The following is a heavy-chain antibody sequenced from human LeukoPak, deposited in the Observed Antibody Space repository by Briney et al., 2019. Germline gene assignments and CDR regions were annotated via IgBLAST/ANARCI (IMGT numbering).Heavy chain of an antibody. CDR3: ATPTVGGSGSGTTGGGFDY. CDR2: ISSSGSTI. J-gene: IGHJ4*02. Sequence: PGGSLRLSCAASGFTFSSYEMNWVRQAPGKGLEWVSYISSSGSTIYYADSVKGRFTISRDNAKNSLYLQMNSLRAEDTAVYYCATPTVGGSGSGTTGGGFDYWGQGTLVTVSS. V-gene: IGHV3-48*03. CDR1: GFTFSSYE. D-gene: IGHD3-10*01.